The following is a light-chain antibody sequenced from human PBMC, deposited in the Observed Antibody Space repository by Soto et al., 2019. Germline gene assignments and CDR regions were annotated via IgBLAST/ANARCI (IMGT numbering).Light chain of an antibody. V-gene: IGLV2-8*01. CDR3: SSYAGSNNVV. CDR1: SSDVGGYNY. CDR2: EVS. Sequence: QLVLTQPPSASGSPGQSVTISCTGTSSDVGGYNYVSWYQQHPGEAPKLMIYEVSKRPSGVPDRFSGSKSGNTASLTVSGLQAEDEADYYCSSYAGSNNVVFGGGTKVTVL. J-gene: IGLJ2*01.